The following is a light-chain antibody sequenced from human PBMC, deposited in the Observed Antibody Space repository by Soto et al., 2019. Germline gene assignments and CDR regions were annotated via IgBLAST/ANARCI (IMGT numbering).Light chain of an antibody. CDR1: QSVGSS. CDR3: QQGSNWPRT. CDR2: DAS. Sequence: EIALTQSPDTLSLSPGERATLSCRPSQSVGSSLAWYQQKPGQAPRFLIYDASNRATGIPARFIGSGSGTDFTLTISSLEPEDFAVYYCQQGSNWPRTFGQGTKV. J-gene: IGKJ1*01. V-gene: IGKV3-11*01.